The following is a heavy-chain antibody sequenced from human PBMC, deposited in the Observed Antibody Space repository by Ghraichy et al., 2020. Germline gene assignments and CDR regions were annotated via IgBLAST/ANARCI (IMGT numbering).Heavy chain of an antibody. V-gene: IGHV3-23*01. CDR3: AKVFTLEWGHDCDY. J-gene: IGHJ4*02. Sequence: GSLRLSCAASGFTFNTYAMTWVRQAPGKGLEWVSAISGSGTSTYYADSVKGRFTISRDNSKNTLYLQMDSLRAEDTAVYYCAKVFTLEWGHDCDYWGQGTLVTVSS. D-gene: IGHD3-3*01. CDR1: GFTFNTYA. CDR2: ISGSGTST.